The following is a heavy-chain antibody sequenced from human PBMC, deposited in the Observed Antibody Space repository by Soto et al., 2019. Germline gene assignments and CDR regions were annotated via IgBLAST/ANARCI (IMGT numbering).Heavy chain of an antibody. CDR3: AREGVGPYDFWSGYYVH. CDR2: ISYDATNQ. J-gene: IGHJ4*02. D-gene: IGHD3-3*01. V-gene: IGHV3-30-3*01. Sequence: QVQLVESGGGVVQPGRSLRLSCTASGFIFSQYVMHWVRQAPGKWLEWVAIISYDATNQYYADSVRGRFTISRDNSNNTVYLQMNRLSAEDTAVYYCAREGVGPYDFWSGYYVHWGQGTLVTVSS. CDR1: GFIFSQYV.